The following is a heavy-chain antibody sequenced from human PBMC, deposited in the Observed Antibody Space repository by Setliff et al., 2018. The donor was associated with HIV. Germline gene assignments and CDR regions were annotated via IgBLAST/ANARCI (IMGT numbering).Heavy chain of an antibody. D-gene: IGHD3-10*01. V-gene: IGHV4-31*03. J-gene: IGHJ4*02. CDR3: ATSPAGEILGSRPFYFDY. Sequence: SETLSLTCTVSGDSINSGGYHWTWIRQHPGKGLEWIGYISYIGYTYYNPALKSRLTISLYTSKNQFSLKMRSVTAADTAVYYCATSPAGEILGSRPFYFDYWGQGTLVTVSS. CDR1: GDSINSGGYH. CDR2: ISYIGYT.